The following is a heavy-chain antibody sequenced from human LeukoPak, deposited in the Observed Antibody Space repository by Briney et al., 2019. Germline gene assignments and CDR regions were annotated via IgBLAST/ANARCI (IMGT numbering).Heavy chain of an antibody. J-gene: IGHJ6*03. Sequence: ASVKVSCKASGYTFTSYGISWVRQAPGQGLEWMGWISAYNGNTNYAQKLQGRATMTTDTSTSTAYMELRSLRSDDTAVYYCARVRYGDPEHYMDVWGKGTTVTVSS. V-gene: IGHV1-18*01. D-gene: IGHD4-17*01. CDR3: ARVRYGDPEHYMDV. CDR2: ISAYNGNT. CDR1: GYTFTSYG.